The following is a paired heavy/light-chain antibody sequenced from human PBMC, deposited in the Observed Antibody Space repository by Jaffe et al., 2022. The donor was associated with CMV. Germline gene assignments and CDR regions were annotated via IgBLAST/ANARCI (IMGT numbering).Light chain of an antibody. Sequence: FMLTQPHSVSESPGKTVTISCTRSSGDIADHYVQWYQQRPGTAPTIVIYEDNQRASGVPDRFSGSVDSSSNSAFLTMSGLKTEDEADYYCQSYDTTSLVVFGGGTKLTVL. CDR1: SGDIADHY. CDR3: QSYDTTSLVV. J-gene: IGLJ2*01. CDR2: EDN. V-gene: IGLV6-57*04.
Heavy chain of an antibody. CDR1: GFPFDDHA. CDR3: ARAPGIWRLIFDY. Sequence: EVQLVESGGGLVQPGRSLRLSCAASGFPFDDHAMHWVRQAPGRGLEWVAGISWDSGSLAYADSVKGRFTISRDNAKNSLYLQMNSLRTEDTAFYYCARAPGIWRLIFDYWGQGTLVTVSS. J-gene: IGHJ4*02. D-gene: IGHD2-15*01. CDR2: ISWDSGSL. V-gene: IGHV3-9*01.